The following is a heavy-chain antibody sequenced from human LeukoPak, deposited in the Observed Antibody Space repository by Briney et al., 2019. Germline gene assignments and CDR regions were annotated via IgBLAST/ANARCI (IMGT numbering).Heavy chain of an antibody. D-gene: IGHD3-3*01. J-gene: IGHJ5*02. V-gene: IGHV3-30*18. Sequence: GGSLRLSCAASGSTFSSYGMHWVRQAPGKGLEWVAVISYDGSNKYYADSVKGRFTISRDNSKNTLYLQMNSLRAEDTAVYYCAKAYQQHYDFWSGPNWFDPWGQGTLVTVSS. CDR3: AKAYQQHYDFWSGPNWFDP. CDR2: ISYDGSNK. CDR1: GSTFSSYG.